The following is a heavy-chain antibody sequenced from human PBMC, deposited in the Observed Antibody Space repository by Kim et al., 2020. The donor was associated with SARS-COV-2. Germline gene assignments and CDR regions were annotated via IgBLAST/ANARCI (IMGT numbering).Heavy chain of an antibody. Sequence: GGSLRHSCAASGFTFSSYGMHWVRQAPGKGLEWVAVIWYDGSNKYYADSVKGRFTISRDNSKNTLYLQMNSLRAEDTAVYYCAREYYGEGYFDYWGQGTLVTVSS. D-gene: IGHD4-17*01. CDR3: AREYYGEGYFDY. J-gene: IGHJ4*02. V-gene: IGHV3-33*01. CDR2: IWYDGSNK. CDR1: GFTFSSYG.